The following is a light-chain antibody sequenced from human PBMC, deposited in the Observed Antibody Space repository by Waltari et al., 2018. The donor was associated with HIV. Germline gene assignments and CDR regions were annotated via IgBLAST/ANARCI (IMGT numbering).Light chain of an antibody. J-gene: IGLJ2*01. Sequence: QSALIQLASVSGPPGQSVTIPCTGTTSDFNDNKYVSWYQQHPGRAPKLIIFEVSYRPSGVSDRFSGSKSGSTASLTISGLQTEDEADYYCSSYKTRNSVVFGGG. CDR2: EVS. CDR1: TSDFNDNKY. V-gene: IGLV2-14*01. CDR3: SSYKTRNSVV.